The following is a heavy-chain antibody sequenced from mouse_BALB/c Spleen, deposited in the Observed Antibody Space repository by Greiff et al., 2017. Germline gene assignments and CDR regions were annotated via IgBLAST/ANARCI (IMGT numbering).Heavy chain of an antibody. CDR3: ARPLYYGNYYAMDY. Sequence: VQLQESGPELVKPGASVKMSCKASGYTFTSYVMHWVKQKPGQGLEWIGYINPYNDGTKYNEKFKGKATLTSDKSSSTAYMELSSLTSEDSAVYYCARPLYYGNYYAMDYWGQGTSVTVSS. CDR1: GYTFTSYV. J-gene: IGHJ4*01. CDR2: INPYNDGT. V-gene: IGHV1-14*01. D-gene: IGHD2-1*01.